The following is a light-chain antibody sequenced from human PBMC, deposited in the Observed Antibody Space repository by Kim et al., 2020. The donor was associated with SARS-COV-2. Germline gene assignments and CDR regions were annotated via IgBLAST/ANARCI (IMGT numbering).Light chain of an antibody. J-gene: IGLJ2*01. CDR3: QSYDSSNQVV. V-gene: IGLV6-57*03. Sequence: AVTTPCSRSSGSIVGNYVQGYRQRPGSATTTVIYEDNQSPSGVAVRFSGSIDSSSNSASLTISGLKTEDEADYYCQSYDSSNQVVFGGGTQLTVL. CDR2: EDN. CDR1: SGSIVGNY.